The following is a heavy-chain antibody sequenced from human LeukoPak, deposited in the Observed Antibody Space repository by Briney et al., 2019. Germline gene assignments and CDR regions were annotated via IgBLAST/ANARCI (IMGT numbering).Heavy chain of an antibody. J-gene: IGHJ3*02. CDR3: ARDKGFWSGHDAFDI. D-gene: IGHD3-3*01. CDR1: GFTFSSYW. V-gene: IGHV3-7*01. Sequence: PGGSLRLSCAASGFTFSSYWMSWLRQAPGKGLEWVANIKQDGSEKYYVDSVKGRFTISRDNAKNSLYLQMNSLRAEDTAVYYCARDKGFWSGHDAFDIWGQGTMVTVSS. CDR2: IKQDGSEK.